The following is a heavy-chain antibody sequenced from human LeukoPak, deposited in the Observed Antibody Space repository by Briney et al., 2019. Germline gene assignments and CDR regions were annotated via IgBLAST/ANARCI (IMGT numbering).Heavy chain of an antibody. CDR1: GFTFSNYN. D-gene: IGHD6-19*01. J-gene: IGHJ6*02. Sequence: NPGGSLRLSCAASGFTFSNYNMNCVSQAPGKGREWVLCISSSSSYVYYADSVKGRFTISRDNSKNTLYLQMNSLRPEDTAVYYCAKLLSGSYCYYCGLDVWGQGTTVTVSS. CDR3: AKLLSGSYCYYCGLDV. CDR2: ISSSSSYV. V-gene: IGHV3-21*01.